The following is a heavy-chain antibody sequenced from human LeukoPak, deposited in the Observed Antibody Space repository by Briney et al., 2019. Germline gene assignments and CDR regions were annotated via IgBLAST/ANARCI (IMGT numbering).Heavy chain of an antibody. CDR2: IWYDGSNK. CDR3: ARGDDYGDLCYFDY. V-gene: IGHV3-33*08. Sequence: PGGSLRLSCAASGFTFRSYAMHWVRQAPGKGLEWVAVIWYDGSNKYYADSVKGRFTISRDNSKNTLYLQMNSLRAEDTAVYYCARGDDYGDLCYFDYWGQGTLVTVSS. CDR1: GFTFRSYA. J-gene: IGHJ4*02. D-gene: IGHD4-17*01.